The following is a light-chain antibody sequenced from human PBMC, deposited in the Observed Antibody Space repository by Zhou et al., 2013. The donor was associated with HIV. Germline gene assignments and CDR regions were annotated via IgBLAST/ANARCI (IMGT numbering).Light chain of an antibody. Sequence: VLTQSPGTLSLSPGERATLSCRASQGVSSYLAWYQQKPGQAPRLLIYDASNRATGIPARFSASGSGTDFTLTISSLEPEDFAVYYCQQRSNWPPLTFGGGTKVEIK. CDR3: QQRSNWPPLT. CDR2: DAS. CDR1: QGVSSY. J-gene: IGKJ4*01. V-gene: IGKV3-11*01.